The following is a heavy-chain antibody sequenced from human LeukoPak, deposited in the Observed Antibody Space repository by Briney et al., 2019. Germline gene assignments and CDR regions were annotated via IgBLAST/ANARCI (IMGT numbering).Heavy chain of an antibody. CDR2: ISYDGSNK. CDR1: GFTFSSYA. V-gene: IGHV3-30*04. D-gene: IGHD2-2*02. Sequence: TGGSLRLSCAASGFTFSSYAMHWVRQAPGKGLEWVAVISYDGSNKYYADSVKGRFTISRDNSKNTLYLQMNSLRAEDTAVYYCARGPPCSSTSRYIYNWFDPWGQGTLVTVSS. CDR3: ARGPPCSSTSRYIYNWFDP. J-gene: IGHJ5*02.